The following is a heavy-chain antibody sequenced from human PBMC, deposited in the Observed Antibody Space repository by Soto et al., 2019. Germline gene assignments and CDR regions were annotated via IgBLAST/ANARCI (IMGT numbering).Heavy chain of an antibody. CDR3: AKDRLGLRAFGWSLCCV. V-gene: IGHV3-30*18. J-gene: IGHJ3*01. CDR2: ISYDGSNE. D-gene: IGHD3-9*01. Sequence: QVQLVESGGGVVQPGRSLSLSCAASGFSFRTFGMHWVRQAPGKGLEWVAVISYDGSNEFYADSVKGRFTISRDNSKNTVSLQMNSLRADDTAVYYCAKDRLGLRAFGWSLCCVWGQGTMVTVSS. CDR1: GFSFRTFG.